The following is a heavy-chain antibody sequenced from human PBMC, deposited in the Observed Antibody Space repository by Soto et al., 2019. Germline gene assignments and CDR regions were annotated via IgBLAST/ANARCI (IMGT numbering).Heavy chain of an antibody. J-gene: IGHJ4*02. CDR1: GGTFSSYT. Sequence: QVQLVQSGAEVKKPGSSVKVSCKASGGTFSSYTISWVRQAPGQGLEWMGRIIPILGIANYAQKFQGRVTITAAKFSSTAYMELSSLRSEDTAVYYCARTTDYYDSRCYYEDYWGQGTLVTLSS. V-gene: IGHV1-69*02. CDR3: ARTTDYYDSRCYYEDY. D-gene: IGHD3-22*01. CDR2: IIPILGIA.